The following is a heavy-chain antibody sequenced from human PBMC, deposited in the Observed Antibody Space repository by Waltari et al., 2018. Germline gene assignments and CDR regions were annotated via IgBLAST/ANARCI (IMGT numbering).Heavy chain of an antibody. CDR2: IYYSGST. Sequence: QVQLQESCPGLVKPSETLSLTCTVSGGSISSHYWSWIRQPPGQGLEWLGYIYYSGSTNYNPSLKSRVTISVDTSKNQFSLKLSSVTAADTAVYYCARAIVVVPAATQMGDYYYYYMDVWGKGTTVTVSS. D-gene: IGHD2-2*01. CDR3: ARAIVVVPAATQMGDYYYYYMDV. V-gene: IGHV4-59*11. CDR1: GGSISSHY. J-gene: IGHJ6*03.